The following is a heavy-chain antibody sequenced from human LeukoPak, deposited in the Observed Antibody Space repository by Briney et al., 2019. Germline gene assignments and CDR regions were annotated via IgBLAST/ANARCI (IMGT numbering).Heavy chain of an antibody. D-gene: IGHD2-2*01. J-gene: IGHJ4*02. Sequence: ASVKVSCKVSGYTLTELSVHWVRQAPGKGLEWMGGFDPEDGETIYAQKFQGRATMTEDTSTDTAYMELSSLRSEDTAVYYCATAYCSSTSCYRFPVDWGQGTLVTVSS. CDR2: FDPEDGET. CDR1: GYTLTELS. V-gene: IGHV1-24*01. CDR3: ATAYCSSTSCYRFPVD.